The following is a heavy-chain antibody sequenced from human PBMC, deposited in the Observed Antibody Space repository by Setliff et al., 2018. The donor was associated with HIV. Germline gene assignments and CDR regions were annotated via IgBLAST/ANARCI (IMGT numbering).Heavy chain of an antibody. V-gene: IGHV4-39*01. CDR3: ATLNFPLNWFDP. CDR2: ISYSGST. Sequence: SETLSLTCSVSGASISSSPYYWAWIRQPPGKGLEWIATISYSGSTHYNLALMSRVTTSMDTSRNQFSVKLSSVTAADTAIYYCATLNFPLNWFDPWGQGTPVT. J-gene: IGHJ5*02. CDR1: GASISSSPYY.